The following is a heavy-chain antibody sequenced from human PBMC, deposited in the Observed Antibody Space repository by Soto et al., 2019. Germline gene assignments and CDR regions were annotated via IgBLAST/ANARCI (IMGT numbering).Heavy chain of an antibody. CDR1: GGTFSSFG. CDR3: ARDRSMDGYNSRAFDY. J-gene: IGHJ4*02. V-gene: IGHV1-69*01. D-gene: IGHD5-12*01. CDR2: LIPLFGTA. Sequence: QVQLVQSGAEVKKPGSSVKVSCKASGGTFSSFGFNWVRQAPGQGLEWMGGLIPLFGTANYAEKFQGRVTISADEGTSTASMELIGLRSEDTAIYYCARDRSMDGYNSRAFDYWGQGTLVTV.